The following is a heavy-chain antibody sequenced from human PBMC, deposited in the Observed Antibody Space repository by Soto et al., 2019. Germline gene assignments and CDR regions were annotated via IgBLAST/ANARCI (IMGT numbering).Heavy chain of an antibody. J-gene: IGHJ4*02. D-gene: IGHD3-16*01. CDR1: GFPFDDFA. Sequence: EVQLVESGGGLVQPGRSLRLSCEATGFPFDDFALYWVRQAPGKGLEWVSGINWNSGDIAYANSVRGRFTISRDAAKKTLNLQMNNLCPEDTAFYYCAKGEDVWLRGDFDFWSQGTLVSVSS. V-gene: IGHV3-9*01. CDR3: AKGEDVWLRGDFDF. CDR2: INWNSGDI.